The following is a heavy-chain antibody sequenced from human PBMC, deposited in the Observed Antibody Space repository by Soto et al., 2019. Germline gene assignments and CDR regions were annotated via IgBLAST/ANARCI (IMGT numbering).Heavy chain of an antibody. CDR2: IYHSGST. CDR3: AHGGSGWHNWFDP. CDR1: GGSISSGGYS. J-gene: IGHJ5*02. D-gene: IGHD6-19*01. Sequence: SETLSLTCAVSGGSISSGGYSWSWIRQPPGKGLEWIGYIYHSGSTYYNPSLKSRVTISVDRSKNQFSLKLSSVTAADTATYYCAHGGSGWHNWFDPWGQGTLVTVSS. V-gene: IGHV4-30-2*01.